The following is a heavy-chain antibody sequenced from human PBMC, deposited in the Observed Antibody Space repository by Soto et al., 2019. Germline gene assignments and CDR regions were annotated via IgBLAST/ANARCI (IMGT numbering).Heavy chain of an antibody. CDR1: GGSISSGGYS. CDR3: AVVMGLFCGGDCYPPTPNWFDP. J-gene: IGHJ5*02. CDR2: IYHSGST. D-gene: IGHD2-21*02. V-gene: IGHV4-30-2*01. Sequence: PSETLSLTCTVSGGSISSGGYSWSWIRQPPGKGLEWIGSIYHSGSTYYNQSLKCRVTISVDRSKNQFSLNLSSVTAADSAVYYCAVVMGLFCGGDCYPPTPNWFDPWGQGTLVTVSS.